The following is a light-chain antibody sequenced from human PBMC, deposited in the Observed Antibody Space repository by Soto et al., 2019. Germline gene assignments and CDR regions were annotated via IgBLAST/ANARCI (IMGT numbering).Light chain of an antibody. V-gene: IGLV1-44*01. Sequence: QSVLTQPPSASGTPGQRVTISCSGSRSTIGSNPVQWYRQLPGTAPQLLIYRSYQRPSGVPDRFSGSKSGTSASLTISGLQSEDEAYYHCATWDDSLYGPVFGGGTKLTVL. CDR1: RSTIGSNP. CDR2: RSY. J-gene: IGLJ3*02. CDR3: ATWDDSLYGPV.